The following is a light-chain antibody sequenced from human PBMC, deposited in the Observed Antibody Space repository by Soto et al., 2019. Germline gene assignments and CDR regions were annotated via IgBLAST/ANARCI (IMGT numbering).Light chain of an antibody. CDR1: QPVSRN. Sequence: EIVMTQSPATLSVSPGERVTLSCRASQPVSRNFAWYRQKPGQAPTLVIYGATTRATGIPAMFSGSGSGTKVTLTISSLLSEDFAVYYCQQYNNWPYTFGQGTKLEIK. CDR3: QQYNNWPYT. CDR2: GAT. V-gene: IGKV3-15*01. J-gene: IGKJ2*01.